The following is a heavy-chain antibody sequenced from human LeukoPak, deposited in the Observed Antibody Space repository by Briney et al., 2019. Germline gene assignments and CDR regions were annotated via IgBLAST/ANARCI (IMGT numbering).Heavy chain of an antibody. V-gene: IGHV1-2*02. CDR2: INPNSGGT. CDR3: ARETIGYSSGWYRDAFDI. J-gene: IGHJ3*02. Sequence: APVKVSCKASGYTFTGYYMHWVRQAPGQGLEWMGWINPNSGGTNYAQKFQGRVTMTRDTSISTAYMELSRLRSDDTAVYYCARETIGYSSGWYRDAFDIWGQGTMVTVSS. CDR1: GYTFTGYY. D-gene: IGHD6-19*01.